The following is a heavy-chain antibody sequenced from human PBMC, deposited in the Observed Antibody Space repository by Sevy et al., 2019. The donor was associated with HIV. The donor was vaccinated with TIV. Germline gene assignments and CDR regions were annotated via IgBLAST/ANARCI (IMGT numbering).Heavy chain of an antibody. J-gene: IGHJ6*02. CDR1: GFTFSGYA. CDR3: AKTINSGGGVVPAANYYYYGLDV. D-gene: IGHD2-2*01. V-gene: IGHV3-23*01. Sequence: GGSLRLSCAASGFTFSGYAMNWVRQAPGKGLEWVSAINGKGRSTHYADSVEGRFTISRGNSKNTLYLEMNSLRAEDMAVYYCAKTINSGGGVVPAANYYYYGLDVWGQGPTVTVSS. CDR2: INGKGRST.